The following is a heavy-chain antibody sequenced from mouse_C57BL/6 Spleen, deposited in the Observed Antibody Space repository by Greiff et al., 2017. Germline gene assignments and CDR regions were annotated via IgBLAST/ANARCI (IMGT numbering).Heavy chain of an antibody. D-gene: IGHD3-2*02. Sequence: VQLQQSGTVLARPGASVKMSCKTSGYTFTSYWMHWVKQRPGQGLEWIGAIYPGNSDTSYNQKFKGKAKLTAVTSASTAYMELSSLTNEDSAVYYCTRWRAAQALYFDYGGQGTTLTVSS. CDR1: GYTFTSYW. CDR3: TRWRAAQALYFDY. V-gene: IGHV1-5*01. J-gene: IGHJ2*01. CDR2: IYPGNSDT.